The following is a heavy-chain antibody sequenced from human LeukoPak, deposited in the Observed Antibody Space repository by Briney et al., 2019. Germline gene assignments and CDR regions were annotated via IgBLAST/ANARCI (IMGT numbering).Heavy chain of an antibody. CDR3: ARDGARVRNSWYFDP. CDR2: AHSIATS. J-gene: IGHJ2*01. V-gene: IGHV4-59*11. D-gene: IGHD4-23*01. CDR1: TPPPSSHY. Sequence: PSETLSLTCTVYTPPPSSHYCTCIRHPPGDGPQWIGYAHSIATSIFHPALRSRVTIALDMSRSQVQLSLKSVTAADTAIYYCARDGARVRNSWYFDPWGRGTLVIVSS.